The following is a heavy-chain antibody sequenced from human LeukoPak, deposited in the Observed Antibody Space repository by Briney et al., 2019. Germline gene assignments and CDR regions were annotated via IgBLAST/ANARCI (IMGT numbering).Heavy chain of an antibody. J-gene: IGHJ3*02. D-gene: IGHD5-24*01. CDR3: ARDRGRWMATTLNAFDI. Sequence: PSETLSLTCTVSGGSISSYYWSWIRQPPGKGLEWIGYIYYSGSTNYNPSLKSRVTISVDTSKNQFSLKLSSVTAADTAVYYCARDRGRWMATTLNAFDIWGQGTMVTVSS. V-gene: IGHV4-59*01. CDR1: GGSISSYY. CDR2: IYYSGST.